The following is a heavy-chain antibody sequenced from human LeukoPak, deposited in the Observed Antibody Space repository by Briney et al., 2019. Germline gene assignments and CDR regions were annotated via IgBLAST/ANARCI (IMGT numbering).Heavy chain of an antibody. J-gene: IGHJ4*02. V-gene: IGHV5-51*01. CDR1: GYPFTSYL. Sequence: GESLKISFKGSGYPFTSYLIGLVRQMPGKGLEWMGIIYPSDSNIRYSPSFQGQVTISADESISTAYLQWSSLKASDTAMYYCARSGYSYGDGFDSWGQGTLVSVSS. CDR3: ARSGYSYGDGFDS. D-gene: IGHD5-18*01. CDR2: IYPSDSNI.